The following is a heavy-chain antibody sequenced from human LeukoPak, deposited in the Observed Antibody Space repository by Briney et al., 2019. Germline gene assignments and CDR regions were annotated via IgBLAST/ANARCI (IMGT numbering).Heavy chain of an antibody. D-gene: IGHD3-10*01. CDR2: INHSGST. Sequence: PGGSLRLSCAASGFSFSSYIMSWVRQAPGKGLEWIGEINHSGSTNYNPSLKSRVTISVDTSKNQFSLKLSSVTAADTAVYYCARGGVEGSGSSLRGGMDVWGQGTTATVSS. CDR1: GFSFSSYI. CDR3: ARGGVEGSGSSLRGGMDV. V-gene: IGHV4-34*01. J-gene: IGHJ6*02.